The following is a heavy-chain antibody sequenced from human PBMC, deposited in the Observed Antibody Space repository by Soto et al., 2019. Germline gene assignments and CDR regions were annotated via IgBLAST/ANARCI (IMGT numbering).Heavy chain of an antibody. CDR2: IYYSGST. CDR3: XXXXXYPDY. V-gene: IGHV4-31*03. J-gene: IGHJ4*02. Sequence: QVQLQESGPGLVKPSQTLSLTCTVSGGSISNGGYYWSWIRQHPGKGLEWIGYIYYSGSTYYNPSLKSRVTISVDTSKNQFSLKLTSVTAAXXXXXXXXXXXXYPDYWGQGTLVTVSS. CDR1: GGSISNGGYY.